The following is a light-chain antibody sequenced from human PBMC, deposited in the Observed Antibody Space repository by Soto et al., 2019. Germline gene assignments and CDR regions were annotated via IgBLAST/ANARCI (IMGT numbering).Light chain of an antibody. CDR1: QTISSW. Sequence: DIQMTQSPSTLSGSVGDRVTITCRASQTISSWLAWYQQKPGKAPKLLIYKASTLKSGVPSRFSGSGSGTEFTLTISSLQPDDFATYYCQQFDDLPLTFGGGTKVDI. CDR3: QQFDDLPLT. CDR2: KAS. V-gene: IGKV1-5*03. J-gene: IGKJ4*01.